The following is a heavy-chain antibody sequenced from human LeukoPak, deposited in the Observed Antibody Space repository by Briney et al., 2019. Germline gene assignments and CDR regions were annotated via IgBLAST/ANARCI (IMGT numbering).Heavy chain of an antibody. Sequence: GGSLRLSCAASGFTFDDYAMHWVRQAPGKGLEWVSGISWNSGSIGYADSVKGRLTISRDNAKNSLYLQMNSLRAEDTALYYCAKEHIAAASTRYYYYYYMDVWGKGTTVTVSS. J-gene: IGHJ6*03. CDR1: GFTFDDYA. CDR3: AKEHIAAASTRYYYYYYMDV. CDR2: ISWNSGSI. V-gene: IGHV3-9*01. D-gene: IGHD6-13*01.